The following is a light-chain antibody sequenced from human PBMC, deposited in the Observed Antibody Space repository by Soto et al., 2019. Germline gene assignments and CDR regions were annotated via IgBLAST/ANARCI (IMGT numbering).Light chain of an antibody. Sequence: EIVLTQSPGTLSLSPGERATLSCRASQSVSSSYLAWYQQKPGQAPRLLIDGATGRATGIPDRYGGSGSGADFTLTIRSLEPKDFAVYYCQQYGSSPTFGGGTKVEIK. V-gene: IGKV3-20*01. CDR3: QQYGSSPT. J-gene: IGKJ4*01. CDR2: GAT. CDR1: QSVSSSY.